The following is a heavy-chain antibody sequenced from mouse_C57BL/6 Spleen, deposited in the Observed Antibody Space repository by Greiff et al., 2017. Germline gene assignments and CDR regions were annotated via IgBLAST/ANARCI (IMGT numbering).Heavy chain of an antibody. CDR2: IDPETGGT. Sequence: QVQLQQSGAELVRPGASVTLSCKASGYTFTDYEMHWVKQTPVHGLEWIGAIDPETGGTAYNQKFKGKAILTADKSSSTAYMELRSLTSEDSAVYYCTRDSSGYVLFAYWGQGTLGTVSA. J-gene: IGHJ3*01. CDR3: TRDSSGYVLFAY. CDR1: GYTFTDYE. V-gene: IGHV1-15*01. D-gene: IGHD3-2*02.